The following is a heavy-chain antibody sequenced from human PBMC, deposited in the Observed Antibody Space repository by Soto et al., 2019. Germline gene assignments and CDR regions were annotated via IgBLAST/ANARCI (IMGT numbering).Heavy chain of an antibody. Sequence: LSLTCTVSSGSVSDGDYYWSWIRQPPGEGLEWIGYIYYTGSTYYNPALNSRVTISVDMSNNQFSLKLSSVAAADTAIYFCAAFSVVEATNVNWFDPWGQGTLVTV. V-gene: IGHV4-30-4*01. J-gene: IGHJ5*02. CDR1: SGSVSDGDYY. CDR2: IYYTGST. D-gene: IGHD1-26*01. CDR3: AAFSVVEATNVNWFDP.